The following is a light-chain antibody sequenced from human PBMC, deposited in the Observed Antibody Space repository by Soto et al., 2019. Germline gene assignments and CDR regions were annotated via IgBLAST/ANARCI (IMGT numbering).Light chain of an antibody. V-gene: IGKV3-20*01. Sequence: EIVLTQSPGTLSWSPGERATLSCRASQSVTSSYLVWYQQRPGQAPRLLISGASSRATGIPDRFSGSGSGTDFTLTISGLEPEDFAMYYCLQYGSSPRTFGQGTKVEVK. CDR1: QSVTSSY. CDR3: LQYGSSPRT. CDR2: GAS. J-gene: IGKJ1*01.